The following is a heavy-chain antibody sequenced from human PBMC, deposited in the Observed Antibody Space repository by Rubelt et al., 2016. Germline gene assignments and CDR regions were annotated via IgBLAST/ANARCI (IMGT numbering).Heavy chain of an antibody. D-gene: IGHD6-13*01. CDR3: AGSSS. V-gene: IGHV3-48*02. CDR2: ISSSSDTI. J-gene: IGHJ4*02. Sequence: GKGLEWVSYISSSSDTIYYADSVKGRFTISRDNAKNSLHLQMNSLRDEDTAVYYCAGSSSWGQGTLVTVSS.